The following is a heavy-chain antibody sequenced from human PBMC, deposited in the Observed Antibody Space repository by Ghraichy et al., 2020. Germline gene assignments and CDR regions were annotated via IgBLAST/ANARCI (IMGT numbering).Heavy chain of an antibody. CDR1: GFTFSSYG. D-gene: IGHD2-15*01. CDR3: AREEGVAAGYYYYYYGMDV. J-gene: IGHJ6*02. CDR2: IWYDGSNK. V-gene: IGHV3-33*01. Sequence: GESLNISCAASGFTFSSYGMHWVRQAPGKGLEWVAVIWYDGSNKYYADSVKGRFTISRDNSKNTLYLQMNSLRAEDTAVYYCAREEGVAAGYYYYYYGMDVWGQGTTVTVSS.